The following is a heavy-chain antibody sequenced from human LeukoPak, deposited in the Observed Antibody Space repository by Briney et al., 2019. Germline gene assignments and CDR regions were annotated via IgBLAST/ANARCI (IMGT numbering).Heavy chain of an antibody. CDR2: IYSGGTT. D-gene: IGHD4/OR15-4a*01. V-gene: IGHV3-66*01. Sequence: GGSLRLSCAASGFTVSSTYMSWVRQAPGKGLEWVSVIYSGGTTYYADSVKGRFTISRDNSKNTPYLQMNSLRTEDTAVYYCARDLYDYGSYWGQGTLVTVSS. J-gene: IGHJ4*02. CDR3: ARDLYDYGSY. CDR1: GFTVSSTY.